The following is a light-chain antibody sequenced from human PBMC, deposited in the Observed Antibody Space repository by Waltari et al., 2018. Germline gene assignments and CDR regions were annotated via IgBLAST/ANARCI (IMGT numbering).Light chain of an antibody. CDR2: HTS. CDR1: QRVSIY. CDR3: QHYKNLQVS. Sequence: IVLTQSPGTLSLSPGERATLSCRASQRVSIYLAWYQQKPGQAPRVLLYHTSTRATGIPYWFSGSGSGSDFSLTISGLEPEDFAVYYCQHYKNLQVSFGQGTRVEIK. V-gene: IGKV3-20*01. J-gene: IGKJ1*01.